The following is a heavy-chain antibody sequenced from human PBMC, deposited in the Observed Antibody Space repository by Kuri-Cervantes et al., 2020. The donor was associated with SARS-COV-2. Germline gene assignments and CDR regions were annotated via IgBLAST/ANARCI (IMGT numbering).Heavy chain of an antibody. J-gene: IGHJ6*03. D-gene: IGHD6-6*01. Sequence: GESLKISCAASGFTFSSYGMHWVRQAPGKGLEWVAFIRYDGSNKYYADSVKGRFTISRDNSKNTLYLQMNSLRAEDTAVYYCAREYSSSFPYYYMDVWGKGTTVTVSS. CDR3: AREYSSSFPYYYMDV. V-gene: IGHV3-30*02. CDR2: IRYDGSNK. CDR1: GFTFSSYG.